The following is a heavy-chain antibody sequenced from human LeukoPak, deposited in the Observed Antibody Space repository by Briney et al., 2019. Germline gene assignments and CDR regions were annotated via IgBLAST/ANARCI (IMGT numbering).Heavy chain of an antibody. CDR1: GFIFSSYS. D-gene: IGHD3-3*01. J-gene: IGHJ4*02. Sequence: GGSLRLSCAASGFIFSSYSMNWVRQAPGKGLEWVSSISSNGNYIYYADSVKGRFTISRDDAKNSLYLQMNSLRAEDTAVYYCARDQIDVEWLCAYWGQGTLVTVSP. V-gene: IGHV3-21*01. CDR3: ARDQIDVEWLCAY. CDR2: ISSNGNYI.